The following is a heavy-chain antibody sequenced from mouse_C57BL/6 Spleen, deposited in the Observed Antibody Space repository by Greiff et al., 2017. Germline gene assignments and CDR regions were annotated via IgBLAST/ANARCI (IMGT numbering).Heavy chain of an antibody. CDR1: GYTFTSYW. Sequence: VQLQQPGAELVRPGSSVKLSCKASGYTFTSYWMHWVKQRPLQGLEWIGNIDPSDSETHYTQKFKDKATLTVDKSTSRAYMQLSSLTAEDSAVYDCAREYYGSSYWFAYWGEGTLVTVSA. CDR3: AREYYGSSYWFAY. D-gene: IGHD1-1*01. J-gene: IGHJ3*01. V-gene: IGHV1-52*01. CDR2: IDPSDSET.